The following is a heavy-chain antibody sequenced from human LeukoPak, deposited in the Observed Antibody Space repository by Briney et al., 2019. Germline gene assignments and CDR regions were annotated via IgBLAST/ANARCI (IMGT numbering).Heavy chain of an antibody. D-gene: IGHD4-17*01. CDR2: IYPGESDT. Sequence: GESLKISCKVSGYSFITYWIGWVRQMPGKGLEWMGIIYPGESDTRYSPSFQGQVTISADKSISTAYLQWSSLKASDTSIYYCARASGDGRFDFWGQGTLVTVSS. J-gene: IGHJ4*02. V-gene: IGHV5-51*01. CDR1: GYSFITYW. CDR3: ARASGDGRFDF.